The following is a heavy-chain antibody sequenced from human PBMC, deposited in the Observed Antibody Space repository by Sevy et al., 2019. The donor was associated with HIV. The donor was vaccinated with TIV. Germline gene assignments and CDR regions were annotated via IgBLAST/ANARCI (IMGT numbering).Heavy chain of an antibody. CDR1: GYTLTALS. CDR2: FDEDGEI. CDR3: ATDIVVGRDY. V-gene: IGHV1-24*01. D-gene: IGHD2-2*01. J-gene: IGHJ4*02. Sequence: ASVKVSCKVSGYTLTALSMHWVRQAPGKGLEWMGGFDEDGEIMYAQKFQGRVTMTEDTSTDTAYMELSSLRSEDTAMYYCATDIVVGRDYWGQGTLVTVPS.